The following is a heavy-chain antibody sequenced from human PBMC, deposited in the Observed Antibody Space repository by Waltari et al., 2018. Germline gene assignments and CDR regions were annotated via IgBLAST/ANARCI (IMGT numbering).Heavy chain of an antibody. Sequence: VQLVESGGGLVKPGGTLRLSCAGSGFTFSTYWMSWVRKTPGKGLEWVANIKEYGSADNYVDSVKGRFTISRDNARKSLYLQMNSLRAEDTAVYYCAREIPAGLGGRENWGQGTPVTVSS. J-gene: IGHJ4*02. V-gene: IGHV3-7*01. CDR2: IKEYGSAD. D-gene: IGHD3-16*01. CDR1: GFTFSTYW. CDR3: AREIPAGLGGREN.